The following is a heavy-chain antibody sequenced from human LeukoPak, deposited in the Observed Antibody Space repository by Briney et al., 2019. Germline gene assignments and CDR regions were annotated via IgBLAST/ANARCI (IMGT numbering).Heavy chain of an antibody. V-gene: IGHV3-21*01. J-gene: IGHJ5*02. CDR3: ARGLLGTAMVSSWFDP. D-gene: IGHD5-18*01. CDR1: GFTFSSYS. Sequence: GGSLRLSCAASGFTFSSYSMTWVRQAPGKGLEWVSSISSSSSYIYYADSVKGRFTISRDNAKNSLYLQMNSLRAEDTAVYYCARGLLGTAMVSSWFDPWGQGTLVTVSS. CDR2: ISSSSSYI.